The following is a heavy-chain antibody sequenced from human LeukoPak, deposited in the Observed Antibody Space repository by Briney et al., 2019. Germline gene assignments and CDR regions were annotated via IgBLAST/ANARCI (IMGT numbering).Heavy chain of an antibody. J-gene: IGHJ4*02. V-gene: IGHV1-18*01. CDR2: ISGNNDNP. D-gene: IGHD2-2*01. Sequence: ASVTLSCKTSGYTFSNFGISWVRQAPGQGLEWMGWISGNNDNPNYGQKFQGRFTVTTDSSTSTAYMELRNLRSDDTAVYYCARDGASTDDYWGQGTLVTVSS. CDR3: ARDGASTDDY. CDR1: GYTFSNFG.